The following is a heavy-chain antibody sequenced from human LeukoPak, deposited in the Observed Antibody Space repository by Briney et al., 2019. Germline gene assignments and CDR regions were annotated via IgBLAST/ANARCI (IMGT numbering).Heavy chain of an antibody. CDR2: INSDGSST. CDR3: ARDYGDYVNWFDP. V-gene: IGHV3-74*01. D-gene: IGHD4-17*01. J-gene: IGHJ5*02. Sequence: GGSPRLSCAASGFTFSSYWMHWVRQAPGKGLVWVSRINSDGSSTSYADSVKGRFTISRDNAKNTLYLQMNSLRAEDTAVYYCARDYGDYVNWFDPWGQGTLVTVSS. CDR1: GFTFSSYW.